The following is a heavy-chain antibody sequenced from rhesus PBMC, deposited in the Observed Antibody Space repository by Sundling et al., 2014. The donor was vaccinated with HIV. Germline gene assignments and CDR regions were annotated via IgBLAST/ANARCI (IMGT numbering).Heavy chain of an antibody. Sequence: QVQLQESGPGLLKPSETLSLTCAVSGGSVSANYGWGWIRQPPGKGLEWIATIYGATGNIYYNPFLKSRVTLSRDTSKNQFSLNLNSMTAADTAVYYCAITTEEGYGLDSWGQGVVVTVSS. CDR3: AITTEEGYGLDS. CDR2: IYGATGNI. CDR1: GGSVSANYG. J-gene: IGHJ6*01. D-gene: IGHD3-9*01. V-gene: IGHV4-143*01.